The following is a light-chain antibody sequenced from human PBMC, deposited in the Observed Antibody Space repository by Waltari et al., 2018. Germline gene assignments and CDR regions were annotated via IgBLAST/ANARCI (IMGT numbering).Light chain of an antibody. J-gene: IGKJ4*01. CDR3: QQYDGSAVT. CDR2: GTS. V-gene: IGKV3-20*01. CDR1: QIVSSLS. Sequence: DIVLTQSPGTLSLSPGERATLSCRASQIVSSLSFTWYQQRPGQAPRLLIYGTSSRATDIPDRFSGSGSGTDFTLTISRLEPEDFAVYFCQQYDGSAVTFGGGTKVEIK.